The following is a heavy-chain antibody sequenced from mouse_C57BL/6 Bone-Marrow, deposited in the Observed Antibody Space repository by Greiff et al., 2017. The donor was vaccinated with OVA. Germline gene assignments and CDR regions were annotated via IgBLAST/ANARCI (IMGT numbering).Heavy chain of an antibody. D-gene: IGHD3-2*02. CDR2: ILPVSGST. CDR1: GYTFTGYW. Sequence: QVQLQQSGAELMKPGASVKLSCKATGYTFTGYWIEWVKQRPGHGLEWIGEILPVSGSTNYNEKFKGKSTFTADTSSNTAYMQLNSLTTEDSAIYYCARSAQATIAWFAYWGQGTLVTVSA. CDR3: ARSAQATIAWFAY. J-gene: IGHJ3*01. V-gene: IGHV1-9*01.